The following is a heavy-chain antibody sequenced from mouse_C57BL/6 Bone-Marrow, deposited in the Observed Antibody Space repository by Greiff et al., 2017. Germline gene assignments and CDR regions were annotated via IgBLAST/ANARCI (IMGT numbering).Heavy chain of an antibody. CDR1: GYTFTDYY. D-gene: IGHD1-1*01. Sequence: VQLKESGAELVRPGASVKLSCKASGYTFTDYYINWVKQRPGQGLEWIARIYPGSGNTYYNEKVKGKATLTAEKASSTAYMQLSSLTSEDSAVYFSARGDYSSSYWYFDVWGTGTTVTVSS. V-gene: IGHV1-76*01. CDR2: IYPGSGNT. CDR3: ARGDYSSSYWYFDV. J-gene: IGHJ1*03.